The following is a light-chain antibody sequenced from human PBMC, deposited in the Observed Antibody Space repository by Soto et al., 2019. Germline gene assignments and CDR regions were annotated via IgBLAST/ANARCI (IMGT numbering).Light chain of an antibody. J-gene: IGKJ2*01. Sequence: IQMTQSPSSLSASVGDRVTVTCRASQTIKKYLNWYQCKPGKAPKLLIYGASNLQRGVPSRFSGNGSGTDFTLTISRLETEDFATYYCHQIFSAPFTFGQGTGLE. CDR3: HQIFSAPFT. CDR1: QTIKKY. V-gene: IGKV1-39*01. CDR2: GAS.